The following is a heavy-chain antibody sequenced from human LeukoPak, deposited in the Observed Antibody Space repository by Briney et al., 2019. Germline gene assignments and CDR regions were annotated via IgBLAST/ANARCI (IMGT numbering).Heavy chain of an antibody. CDR3: ARAAVAGPIDY. CDR2: INHSGST. V-gene: IGHV4-34*01. CDR1: GGSFSGYY. J-gene: IGHJ4*02. D-gene: IGHD6-19*01. Sequence: SETLSLTCAVYGGSFSGYYWSWIRQPQGKGLEWIGEINHSGSTNYNPSLKSRVTISVDTSKNQFSLKLSSVTAADTAVYYCARAAVAGPIDYWGQGTLVTVSS.